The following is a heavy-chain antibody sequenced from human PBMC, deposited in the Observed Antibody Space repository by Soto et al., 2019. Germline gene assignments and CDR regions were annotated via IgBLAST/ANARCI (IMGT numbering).Heavy chain of an antibody. V-gene: IGHV3-7*03. Sequence: EVQVVESGGGLVQPGGSLRVSCVGSGFTFRSYWMSWVRQAPGKGLEWVANIRPDGSEKYYVDSVKGRFTISRDNAKNSWYLKMSSLRAEDTAVYYCAREEGATVANNWFDSWGQGALVTVSS. CDR1: GFTFRSYW. D-gene: IGHD4-17*01. J-gene: IGHJ5*01. CDR2: IRPDGSEK. CDR3: AREEGATVANNWFDS.